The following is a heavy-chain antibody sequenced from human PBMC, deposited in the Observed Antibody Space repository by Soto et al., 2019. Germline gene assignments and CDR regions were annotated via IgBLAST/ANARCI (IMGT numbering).Heavy chain of an antibody. J-gene: IGHJ4*02. Sequence: PSETLSLTCTVSGGSISSGGYYWSWIRHHPGKGLEWIGYIYYSGSTYYNPSLKSRVTISVDTSKNQFSLKLSSVTAADTAVYYCARSGYSYGPNPLLYWGQGTLVTVST. CDR1: GGSISSGGYY. CDR3: ARSGYSYGPNPLLY. V-gene: IGHV4-31*03. D-gene: IGHD5-18*01. CDR2: IYYSGST.